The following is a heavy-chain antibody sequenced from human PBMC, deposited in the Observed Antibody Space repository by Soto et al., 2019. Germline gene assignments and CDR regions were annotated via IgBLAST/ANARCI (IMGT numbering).Heavy chain of an antibody. CDR2: IYSGGYT. V-gene: IGHV3-53*01. CDR3: AHHPGGGGY. J-gene: IGHJ4*02. Sequence: EVQLVESGGGLIQPGGSLRLSCAVSGFTVSNNYMSWVRQAPGKGLEGVSVIYSGGYTAYGDSVKGRFTISRDNSKNTPFPQNNSPRARAPAVFFCAHHPGGGGYWGQGTLVTVSS. D-gene: IGHD3-10*01. CDR1: GFTVSNNY.